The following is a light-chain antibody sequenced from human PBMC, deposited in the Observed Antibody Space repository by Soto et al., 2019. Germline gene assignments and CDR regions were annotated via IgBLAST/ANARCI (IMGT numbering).Light chain of an antibody. CDR2: EVT. V-gene: IGLV2-14*01. CDR3: SSHTSGSTRV. Sequence: QSVLTQPASVSGSPGQSIAISCNGTSSDVGGYDYVSWYQQQPDKAPKLMIYEVTKRPSGVSNRFSGSKSGNTASLTISGLQSEDEADYYCSSHTSGSTRVFGTGTKVTVL. CDR1: SSDVGGYDY. J-gene: IGLJ1*01.